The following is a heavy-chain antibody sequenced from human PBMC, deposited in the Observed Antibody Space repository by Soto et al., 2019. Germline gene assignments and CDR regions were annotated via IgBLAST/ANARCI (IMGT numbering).Heavy chain of an antibody. CDR2: VKHSGNI. CDR1: GGSFSGYY. J-gene: IGHJ3*01. Sequence: QVQLQQWGAGLLEPSETLSLTCAVYGGSFSGYYWGWFRQPPGKGLEWIGEVKHSGNINYNPSLKTRLTVSVETAKNQFSLKLSSMTAADTAMYYCARGRHFDFSSGYADSFDVWGQGTMVTVSS. D-gene: IGHD3-3*01. V-gene: IGHV4-34*01. CDR3: ARGRHFDFSSGYADSFDV.